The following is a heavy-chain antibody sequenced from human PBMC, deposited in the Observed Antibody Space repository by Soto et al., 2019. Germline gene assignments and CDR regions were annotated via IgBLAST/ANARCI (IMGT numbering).Heavy chain of an antibody. CDR1: GGTFSSYT. CDR2: IIPILGIA. J-gene: IGHJ4*02. CDR3: ARASYYDSSGYYEYYFDD. V-gene: IGHV1-69*02. Sequence: ASVKVSCKASGGTFSSYTISWVRQAPGQGLEWMGRIIPILGIANYAQKFQGRVTITADKSTSTAYMELSSLRSEDTAVYYCARASYYDSSGYYEYYFDDWGQGTLVTAS. D-gene: IGHD3-22*01.